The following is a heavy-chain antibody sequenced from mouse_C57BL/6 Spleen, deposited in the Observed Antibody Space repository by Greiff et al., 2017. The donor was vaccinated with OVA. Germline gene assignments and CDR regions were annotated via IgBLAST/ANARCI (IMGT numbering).Heavy chain of an antibody. CDR2: ISDGGSYT. D-gene: IGHD2-4*01. V-gene: IGHV5-4*01. CDR3: ARDRDDYGSYFDY. J-gene: IGHJ2*01. Sequence: EVKLMESGGGSVKPGGSLKLSCAASGFTFSSYAMSWVRQTPEKRLEWVATISDGGSYTYYPDNVKGRFTISRDNAKNNLYLQMSHLKSEDTAMYYCARDRDDYGSYFDYWGQGTTLTVSS. CDR1: GFTFSSYA.